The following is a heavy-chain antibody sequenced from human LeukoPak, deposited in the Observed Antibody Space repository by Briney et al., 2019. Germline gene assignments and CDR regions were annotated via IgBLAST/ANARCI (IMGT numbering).Heavy chain of an antibody. Sequence: SETLSLTCTVSGGSISSSSYYWGWIRQPPGKGLEWTGSIYYSGSTYYNPSLKSRVTISVDTSKNQFSLKLSSVTAADTAVYYCARGLSGYGRDYWGQGTLVTVSS. CDR1: GGSISSSSYY. CDR3: ARGLSGYGRDY. D-gene: IGHD5-12*01. V-gene: IGHV4-39*07. J-gene: IGHJ4*02. CDR2: IYYSGST.